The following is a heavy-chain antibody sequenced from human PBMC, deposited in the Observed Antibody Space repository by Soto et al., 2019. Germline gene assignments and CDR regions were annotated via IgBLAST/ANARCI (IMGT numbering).Heavy chain of an antibody. Sequence: EVQLVESGGGLVQPEGSLSLSCAASGFTFSDHYMDWVRQAPGKGLEWVGRIKNKANSYTTEYAAPVKGRFIISRDDSEILVFLQMNRLKTDDTAVYFGTRVRLGSSRSSAYLGQVVLGTVSS. CDR1: GFTFSDHY. D-gene: IGHD6-19*01. CDR3: TRVRLGSSRSSAY. J-gene: IGHJ4*02. V-gene: IGHV3-72*01. CDR2: IKNKANSYTT.